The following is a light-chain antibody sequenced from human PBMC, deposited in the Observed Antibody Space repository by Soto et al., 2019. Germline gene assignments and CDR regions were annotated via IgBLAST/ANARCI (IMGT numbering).Light chain of an antibody. CDR2: DVS. CDR1: SSDVGGYNY. CDR3: SSYTSSIPFV. V-gene: IGLV2-14*01. J-gene: IGLJ1*01. Sequence: QSVLTQPASVSGSPGQSITISCTGTSSDVGGYNYVSWYQQHPGKAPKLMIFDVSDRPSGVSNRFSASKSGNTASLTISGLQAEDEADYYCSSYTSSIPFVFGTGTKVTVL.